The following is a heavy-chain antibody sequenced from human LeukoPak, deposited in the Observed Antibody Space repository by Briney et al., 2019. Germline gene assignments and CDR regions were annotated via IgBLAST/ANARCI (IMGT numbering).Heavy chain of an antibody. V-gene: IGHV1-46*01. CDR3: ARDYDFWSGYPSYFDY. Sequence: GASVKVSCKASGYTFTSYYMHWVRQAPGQGLEWMRIINPSGGSTSYAQKFQGRVTMTRDMSTSTVYMELSSLRSEDTAVYYCARDYDFWSGYPSYFDYWGQGTLVTVSS. D-gene: IGHD3-3*01. CDR1: GYTFTSYY. J-gene: IGHJ4*02. CDR2: INPSGGST.